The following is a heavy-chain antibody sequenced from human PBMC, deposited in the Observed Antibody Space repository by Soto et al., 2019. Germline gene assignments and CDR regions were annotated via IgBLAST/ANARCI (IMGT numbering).Heavy chain of an antibody. J-gene: IGHJ4*02. V-gene: IGHV3-20*04. CDR1: GFTVRGNY. CDR3: ARHGGTPDLYFDY. D-gene: IGHD3-16*01. CDR2: INWIGGST. Sequence: GGSLRLSCAASGFTVRGNYMSWARQAPGKGLEWVSAINWIGGSTNYADSMKGRFTISRDNAKNSLYLQMSSLRAEDTALYYCARHGGTPDLYFDYWGQGTPVTVSS.